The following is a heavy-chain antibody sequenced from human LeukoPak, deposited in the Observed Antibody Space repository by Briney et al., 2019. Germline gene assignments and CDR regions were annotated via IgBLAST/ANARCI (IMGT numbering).Heavy chain of an antibody. CDR1: GFTFGTYE. Sequence: PGGSLRLSCAASGFTFGTYEMNWVRQAPGKGLEWVSYISISGSTIYYADSVKGRFTISRDNAKNSLYLQMNSLRAEDAAVYYCARDRWRVRGVNTLVYYYYMDVWGKGTTVTVSS. CDR3: ARDRWRVRGVNTLVYYYYMDV. CDR2: ISISGSTI. D-gene: IGHD3-10*01. J-gene: IGHJ6*03. V-gene: IGHV3-48*03.